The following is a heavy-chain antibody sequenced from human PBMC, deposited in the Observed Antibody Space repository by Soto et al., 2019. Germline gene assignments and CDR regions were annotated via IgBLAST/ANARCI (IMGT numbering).Heavy chain of an antibody. V-gene: IGHV1-18*01. CDR3: ARDHLVDDILTGPSGGFDP. Sequence: ASVKVSCKASGYTFTSYGISWVRQAPGQGLEWMGWINSYNGNTNYAQKLQGRVTMTTDTSTSTAYMELRSLRSEDTAVYYCARDHLVDDILTGPSGGFDPWGQGTLVTVSS. D-gene: IGHD3-9*01. CDR1: GYTFTSYG. J-gene: IGHJ5*02. CDR2: INSYNGNT.